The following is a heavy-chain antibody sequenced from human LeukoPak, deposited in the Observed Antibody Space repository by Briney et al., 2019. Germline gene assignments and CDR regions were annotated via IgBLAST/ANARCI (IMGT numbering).Heavy chain of an antibody. D-gene: IGHD6-19*01. CDR2: ISAYNGNT. Sequence: ASVKVSCKASGYTFTSYGISWVRQAPGQGLEWMGWISAYNGNTNYAQKLQGRVTMTTDTSTSTAYMELRSLRSDDTAVYYCARLSIAVAGPPLFDIWGQGTMVTVSS. CDR3: ARLSIAVAGPPLFDI. J-gene: IGHJ3*02. V-gene: IGHV1-18*01. CDR1: GYTFTSYG.